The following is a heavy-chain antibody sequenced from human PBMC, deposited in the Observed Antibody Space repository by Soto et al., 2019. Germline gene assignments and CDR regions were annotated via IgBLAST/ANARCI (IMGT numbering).Heavy chain of an antibody. V-gene: IGHV4-59*01. Sequence: PSETLSLTCTVSGGSIRNYYWSWIRQPPGKGLESIGYIYYTGSSNYSPTFKSRVTMSIDTSKNQFSLKLSSVTAADTAVYYCARENIVLDAFDIWGQGTMVTVS. D-gene: IGHD2-8*01. CDR3: ARENIVLDAFDI. CDR2: IYYTGSS. J-gene: IGHJ3*02. CDR1: GGSIRNYY.